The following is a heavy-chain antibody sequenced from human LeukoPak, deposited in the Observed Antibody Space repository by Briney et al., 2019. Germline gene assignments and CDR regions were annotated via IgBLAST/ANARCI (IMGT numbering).Heavy chain of an antibody. CDR1: GYTFTSYG. CDR2: ISAYNGNT. CDR3: ARRTGTNPRREWFDP. D-gene: IGHD1/OR15-1a*01. V-gene: IGHV1-18*01. J-gene: IGHJ5*02. Sequence: ASVKVSSKASGYTFTSYGISWVRQAPGQGLEWMGWISAYNGNTNYAQKLQGRVTMTTDTSTSTAYMELSSLRSEDTAVYYCARRTGTNPRREWFDPWGQGTLVTVSS.